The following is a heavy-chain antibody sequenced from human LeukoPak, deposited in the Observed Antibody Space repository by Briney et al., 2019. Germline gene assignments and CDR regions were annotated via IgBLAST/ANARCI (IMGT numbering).Heavy chain of an antibody. Sequence: ASVKVSCKASGYTFTSYYMHWVRQAPGQGLEWMGIINPSGGSTSYAQKFQGRVTMTRDTSTSTVYMELSSLRSEDTAVYYCARDGYDILTGYYNHYYYYMDVWGKGTTVTVSS. CDR3: ARDGYDILTGYYNHYYYYMDV. J-gene: IGHJ6*03. D-gene: IGHD3-9*01. CDR2: INPSGGST. V-gene: IGHV1-46*01. CDR1: GYTFTSYY.